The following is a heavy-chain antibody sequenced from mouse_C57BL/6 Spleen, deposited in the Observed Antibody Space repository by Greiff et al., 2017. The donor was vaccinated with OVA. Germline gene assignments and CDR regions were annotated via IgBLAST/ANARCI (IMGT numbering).Heavy chain of an antibody. J-gene: IGHJ4*01. V-gene: IGHV1-26*01. CDR1: GYTFTDYY. CDR2: INPNNGGT. Sequence: EVQLQQSGPELVKPGASVKLSCKASGYTFTDYYMNWVKQSHGRSLEWIGEINPNNGGTSYNQKFKGKATLTVDKSSSTAYMELRSLTSEDSAGYLCARTARARDYWGQGTSVTVSS. CDR3: ARTARARDY. D-gene: IGHD1-2*01.